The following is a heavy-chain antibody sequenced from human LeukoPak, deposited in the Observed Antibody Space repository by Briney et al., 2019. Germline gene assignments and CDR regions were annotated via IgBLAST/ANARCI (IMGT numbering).Heavy chain of an antibody. CDR3: ARDHYDILTGYYPIRYYYYGMDV. J-gene: IGHJ6*02. CDR2: ISAYNGNT. D-gene: IGHD3-9*01. V-gene: IGHV1-18*01. CDR1: GYTFTSYG. Sequence: ASVEVSCKASGYTFTSYGISWVRQAPGQGLEWMGWISAYNGNTNYAQKLQGRVTMTTDTSTSTAYMELRSLRSDDTAVYYCARDHYDILTGYYPIRYYYYGMDVWGQGTTVTVSS.